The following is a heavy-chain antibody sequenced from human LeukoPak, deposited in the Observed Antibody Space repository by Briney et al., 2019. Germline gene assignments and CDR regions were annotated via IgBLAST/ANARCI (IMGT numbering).Heavy chain of an antibody. Sequence: PGGSLRLSCAASGFTFSSHEMNWVRQAPGKGLEWLSHISSGGNVEYYLDSVRGRFTMSRDNARSLVFLQMNSLRAEDTAVYYCARDTVYGPFVVSLDYWGQGALVTVSS. D-gene: IGHD2-8*01. J-gene: IGHJ4*02. CDR3: ARDTVYGPFVVSLDY. V-gene: IGHV3-48*03. CDR1: GFTFSSHE. CDR2: ISSGGNVE.